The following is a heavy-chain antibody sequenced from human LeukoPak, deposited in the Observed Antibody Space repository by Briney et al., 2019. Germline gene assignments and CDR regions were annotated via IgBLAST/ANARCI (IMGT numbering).Heavy chain of an antibody. CDR1: GGTFSSYA. V-gene: IGHV1-69*13. Sequence: SVKVSCKASGGTFSSYAISWVRQAPGQGLEWMGGIIPIFGTANYAQKFQGRVTITADESTSTAYMELSSLRSEDTAVYYCAREDTAGHDSYYVDVWGKGTTVTVSS. CDR2: IIPIFGTA. CDR3: AREDTAGHDSYYVDV. J-gene: IGHJ6*03. D-gene: IGHD5-18*01.